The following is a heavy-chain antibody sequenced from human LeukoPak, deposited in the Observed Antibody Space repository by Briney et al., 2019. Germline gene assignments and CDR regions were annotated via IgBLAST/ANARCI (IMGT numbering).Heavy chain of an antibody. CDR3: ARSNHRYYYGMDV. Sequence: SETLSLTCAVYGGSFSGYYWSWIRQPPGKGLEWIGEINHSGSTNYNPSLKSRVTISVDTSKNQFSLKLSSVTAADTAVYYCARSNHRYYYGMDVWGQGTTVTASS. J-gene: IGHJ6*02. CDR2: INHSGST. CDR1: GGSFSGYY. V-gene: IGHV4-34*01. D-gene: IGHD1-14*01.